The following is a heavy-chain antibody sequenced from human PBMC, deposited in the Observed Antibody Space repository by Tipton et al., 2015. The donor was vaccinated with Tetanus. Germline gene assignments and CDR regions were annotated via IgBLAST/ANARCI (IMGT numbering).Heavy chain of an antibody. Sequence: QLLQSGGEVKKPGESLKISCKGSGYIFNNYWIGWVRQKPGKGLEWMGIIYPGDSDTRYSPSFRGQVTISVDKSINTAYLQWSSLKASDTSMFYCARAHCTDGVCNFDFWGQGALVTVAS. CDR1: GYIFNNYW. V-gene: IGHV5-51*01. CDR3: ARAHCTDGVCNFDF. D-gene: IGHD2-8*01. J-gene: IGHJ4*02. CDR2: IYPGDSDT.